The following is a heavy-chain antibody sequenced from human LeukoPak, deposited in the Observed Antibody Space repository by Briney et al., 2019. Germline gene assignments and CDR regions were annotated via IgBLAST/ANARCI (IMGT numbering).Heavy chain of an antibody. J-gene: IGHJ4*02. D-gene: IGHD3-10*01. Sequence: SVKVSCKASGYTFNTYGVIWVRQAPGKGFEWLGWISGQHGKTTYPQKFQDRVRMTTDTSTSTAYMELRSLTSDDTGVYFCARGGSGWFGALEFDYWGQGTLVTVSS. CDR2: ISGQHGKT. CDR3: ARGGSGWFGALEFDY. V-gene: IGHV1-18*01. CDR1: GYTFNTYG.